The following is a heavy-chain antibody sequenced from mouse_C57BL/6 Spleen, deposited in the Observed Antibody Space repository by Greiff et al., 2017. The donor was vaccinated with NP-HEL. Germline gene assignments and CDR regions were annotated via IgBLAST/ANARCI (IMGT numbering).Heavy chain of an antibody. D-gene: IGHD3-2*02. CDR2: IYPGDGDT. V-gene: IGHV1-80*01. CDR1: GYAFSSYW. Sequence: QVQLQQSGAELVKPGASVKISCKASGYAFSSYWMNWVKQRPGKGLEWIGQIYPGDGDTNYNGKFKGKATLTADKSSSTAYMQLSSLTSEDSAVYFCARTLDSSVPFDYWGQGTTLTVAS. J-gene: IGHJ2*01. CDR3: ARTLDSSVPFDY.